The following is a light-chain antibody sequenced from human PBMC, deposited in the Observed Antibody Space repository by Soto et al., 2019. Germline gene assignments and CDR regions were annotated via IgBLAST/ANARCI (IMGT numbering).Light chain of an antibody. CDR1: QSISTY. CDR3: QQSYSRVT. Sequence: DIQMTQSPSSLSASVGDRVTITCRASQSISTYLNWYQHKPGKAPTLLIYAASTLQSGVPSRFSGSRSGTDFTLTISSLQPEDFAIYYCQQSYSRVTFGQGTKVEIK. J-gene: IGKJ1*01. CDR2: AAS. V-gene: IGKV1-39*01.